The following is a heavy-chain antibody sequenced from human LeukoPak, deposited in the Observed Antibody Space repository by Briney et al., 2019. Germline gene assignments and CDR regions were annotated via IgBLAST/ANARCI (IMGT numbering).Heavy chain of an antibody. J-gene: IGHJ5*02. CDR3: ARNGDYRTFSFDP. CDR1: GGSISSNSYY. CDR2: MYYSGST. D-gene: IGHD4-17*01. V-gene: IGHV4-39*07. Sequence: SETLSLTCTVSGGSISSNSYYWGWIRQPPGKGLEWIGSMYYSGSTYYNPSLKSRVTISVDTSKNQFSLKLSSVTAADTAVYYCARNGDYRTFSFDPWGQGTLVTVSS.